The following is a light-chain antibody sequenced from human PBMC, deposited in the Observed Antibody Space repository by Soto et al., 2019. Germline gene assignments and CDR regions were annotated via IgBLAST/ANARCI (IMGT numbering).Light chain of an antibody. CDR2: WAS. V-gene: IGKV4-1*01. CDR1: QSVLYSSNNKNY. CDR3: QQYYSNPPMYT. J-gene: IGKJ2*01. Sequence: DIVMTQSPDSLAVSLGERATINCKSSQSVLYSSNNKNYLAWYQQKPGQPPKLLIYWASTRESWVPDRFSGSGSGTDFTLTISSLQAEDVAVYYCQQYYSNPPMYTFGQVTKLEIK.